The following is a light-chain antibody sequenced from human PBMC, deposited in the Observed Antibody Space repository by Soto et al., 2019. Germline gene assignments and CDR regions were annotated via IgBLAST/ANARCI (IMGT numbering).Light chain of an antibody. Sequence: EIVMTQSPATLSGSTGERATLSCRASQSVSSNLAWYQQKPGQAPRLLIYGASTRATGIPARFSGSGSGTEFTLTISSLQSEDFAVYYCQQYNNWPPWTFGQGTKVEIK. CDR2: GAS. V-gene: IGKV3-15*01. CDR3: QQYNNWPPWT. J-gene: IGKJ1*01. CDR1: QSVSSN.